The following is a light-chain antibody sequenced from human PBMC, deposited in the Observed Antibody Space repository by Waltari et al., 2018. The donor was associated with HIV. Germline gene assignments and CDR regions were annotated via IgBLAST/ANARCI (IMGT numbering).Light chain of an antibody. Sequence: SYILTQPPSVSVAPGKTASITCGGNNIGSHSVHWYQQKPGQAPVLVIYYNDDRPSGIPERFSGSNSGNTATLTISRVEAGDEADYYCQLWDTSTDHYVFGTGTKVTVL. CDR2: YND. V-gene: IGLV3-21*04. J-gene: IGLJ1*01. CDR1: NIGSHS. CDR3: QLWDTSTDHYV.